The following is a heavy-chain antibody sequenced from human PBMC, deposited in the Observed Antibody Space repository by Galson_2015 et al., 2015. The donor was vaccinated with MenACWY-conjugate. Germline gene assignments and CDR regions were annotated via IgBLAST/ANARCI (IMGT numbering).Heavy chain of an antibody. Sequence: SLRLSCAASGFTFSDSAIHWVRQAPGKGLEWVSSISDGGGRIYYADSVKGRFTISRDNSRNTLYLQMNSLRADDTAVYFCARSSGMDVWGQGTTVTVSS. J-gene: IGHJ6*02. CDR1: GFTFSDSA. V-gene: IGHV3-23*01. CDR2: ISDGGGRI. CDR3: ARSSGMDV.